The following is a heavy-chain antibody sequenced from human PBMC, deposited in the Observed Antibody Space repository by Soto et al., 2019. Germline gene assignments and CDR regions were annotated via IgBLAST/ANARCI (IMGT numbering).Heavy chain of an antibody. CDR1: CGSISSGDYY. V-gene: IGHV4-30-4*08. CDR3: ARHHRLLVGVNRWGPAIWFDP. Sequence: QVQLQESGPGLVEPSQTLSLTCTVSCGSISSGDYYLTWIRQLPGTDLEWIGYIHYSGSTYYNPSLKSRVTISVDTSKNPFSSKLSSVTSADTAAYYCARHHRLLVGVNRWGPAIWFDPSGHGTLVTVSS. CDR2: IHYSGST. D-gene: IGHD1-26*01. J-gene: IGHJ5*02.